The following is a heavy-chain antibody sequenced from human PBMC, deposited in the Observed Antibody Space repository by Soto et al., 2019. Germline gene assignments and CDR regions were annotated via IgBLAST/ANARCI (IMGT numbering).Heavy chain of an antibody. Sequence: GGSLRLSCAASGFTFSGSAMHWVRQASGKGLEWVGRIRSKANSYATAYAASVKGRFTISRDDSKNTAYLQMNSLKTEDTAVYYCTMSFYDYIWGSYRYTVTNFDYWGQGTLVTVSS. CDR3: TMSFYDYIWGSYRYTVTNFDY. V-gene: IGHV3-73*01. CDR1: GFTFSGSA. D-gene: IGHD3-16*02. J-gene: IGHJ4*02. CDR2: IRSKANSYAT.